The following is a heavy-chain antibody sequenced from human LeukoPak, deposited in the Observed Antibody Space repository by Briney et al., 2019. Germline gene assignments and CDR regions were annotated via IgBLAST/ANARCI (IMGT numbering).Heavy chain of an antibody. CDR1: GYSFTSYW. J-gene: IGHJ4*02. D-gene: IGHD4-11*01. CDR3: ARHVGYEYSNYDY. V-gene: IGHV5-51*01. CDR2: IYPGDSDT. Sequence: GESLKISCKGSGYSFTSYWIGWVRQMPGKGLEWMGIIYPGDSDTIYSPSLQGQVTISADKSISTAYLQWSSLKASDTAMYYCARHVGYEYSNYDYWGQGTLVTVSS.